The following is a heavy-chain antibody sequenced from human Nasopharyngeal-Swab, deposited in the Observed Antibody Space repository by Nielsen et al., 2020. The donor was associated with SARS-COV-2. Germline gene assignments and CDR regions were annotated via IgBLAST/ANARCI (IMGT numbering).Heavy chain of an antibody. J-gene: IGHJ6*02. Sequence: GRSMRLSCPAFGFTLSTYNLNWLLQAPGLGMEWDPNIISSSNYIYYADSVKGRFNISRDSAKNSRYLQMNSLRAEDTAVYYCARVGLDYDFWSAYFMDFWGQGTTVTVSS. V-gene: IGHV3-21*01. CDR3: ARVGLDYDFWSAYFMDF. CDR1: GFTLSTYN. D-gene: IGHD3-3*01. CDR2: IISSSNYI.